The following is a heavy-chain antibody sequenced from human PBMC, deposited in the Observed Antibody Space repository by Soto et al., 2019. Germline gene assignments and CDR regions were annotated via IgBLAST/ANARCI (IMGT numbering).Heavy chain of an antibody. CDR2: IWYDGSNK. V-gene: IGHV3-33*01. CDR3: ARDRGRDGYNYGFDY. D-gene: IGHD5-12*01. CDR1: GFTFSSYG. J-gene: IGHJ4*02. Sequence: QVQLVESGGGVVQPGRSLRLSCAASGFTFSSYGMHWVRQAPGKGLEWVAVIWYDGSNKYYADSVKGRFTISRDNSKNTLYLQMNNLRAEDTAVYYCARDRGRDGYNYGFDYWGQGTLVTVSS.